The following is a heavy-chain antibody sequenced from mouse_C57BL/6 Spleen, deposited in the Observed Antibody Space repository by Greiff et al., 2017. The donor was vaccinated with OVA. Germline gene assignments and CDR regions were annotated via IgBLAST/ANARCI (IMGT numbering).Heavy chain of an antibody. CDR3: ARPHYYGSSYPFAY. CDR1: GYTFTSYW. D-gene: IGHD1-1*01. V-gene: IGHV1-64*01. Sequence: VQLQQPGAELVKPGASVKLSCKASGYTFTSYWMHWVKQRPGPGLEWIGMIHPNSGSTNYNEKFKSKATLTVDKSSSTAYMQLSSLTSEEPAVYCCARPHYYGSSYPFAYWGQGTLVTVSA. J-gene: IGHJ3*01. CDR2: IHPNSGST.